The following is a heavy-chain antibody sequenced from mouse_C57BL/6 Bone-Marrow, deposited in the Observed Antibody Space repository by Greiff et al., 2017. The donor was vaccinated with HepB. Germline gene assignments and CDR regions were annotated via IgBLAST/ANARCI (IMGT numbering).Heavy chain of an antibody. CDR1: GYSFTRYC. CDR2: INPSSGYT. D-gene: IGHD1-1*01. V-gene: IGHV1-7*01. CDR3: AREVSYYGSYDCDY. Sequence: VQLQQSGPELAKPGASLNLSCSASGYSFTRYCLPWLIQRPAQGLEWIGYINPSSGYTKYNQKFKDKDTLTADKSSSTAYMQLSSLTYEDSAVYYCAREVSYYGSYDCDYWGQGTTLTVSS. J-gene: IGHJ2*01.